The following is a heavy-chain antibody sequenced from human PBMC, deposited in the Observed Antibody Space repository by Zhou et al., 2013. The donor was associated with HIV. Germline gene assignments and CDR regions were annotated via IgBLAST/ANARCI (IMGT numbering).Heavy chain of an antibody. CDR1: GYNYLNYK. CDR3: ARDFYASASHTFDP. Sequence: QAQLKQPGPQVKRPGASVTVSCVAEGYNYLNYKISWVRQAPGQGLEWMGGIIPIFRTPNYAQRFQGRVTITADESTRTVYMELISLRFDDTAIYYCARDFYASASHTFDPWGQGTLVTVSS. J-gene: IGHJ5*02. D-gene: IGHD2-8*01. V-gene: IGHV1-69*13. CDR2: IIPIFRTP.